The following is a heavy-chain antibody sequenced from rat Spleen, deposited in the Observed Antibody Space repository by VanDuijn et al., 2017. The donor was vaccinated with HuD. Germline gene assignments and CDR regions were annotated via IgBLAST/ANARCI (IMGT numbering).Heavy chain of an antibody. CDR1: GFTFSTAW. D-gene: IGHD1-9*01. Sequence: EVQVLESGGGLVQPGNSLKLSCATSGFTFSTAWMYWYRQFPEKRLEWVARIKAKSNNYATDYTESVKGRFTISRDDSKSSIYLQMNSLRSEDTATYYCTTGGYYGYTYGFAYWGQGTLVTVSS. CDR2: IKAKSNNYAT. CDR3: TTGGYYGYTYGFAY. J-gene: IGHJ3*01. V-gene: IGHV6-6*01.